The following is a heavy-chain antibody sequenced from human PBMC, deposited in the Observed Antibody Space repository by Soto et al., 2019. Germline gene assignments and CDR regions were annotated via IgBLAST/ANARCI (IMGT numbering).Heavy chain of an antibody. Sequence: QVQLVQSGAEVKKPGASVKVSCKASGYTFTSYYMHWVRQAPGQGLEWMGIINPSGGSTSYAQKFQGRVTMTRDTSTITVYMELSSLRSEDTAVYYCARDLELRFLEWSPYYYGMDVWGQGTTVTVSS. V-gene: IGHV1-46*01. CDR2: INPSGGST. D-gene: IGHD3-3*01. J-gene: IGHJ6*02. CDR3: ARDLELRFLEWSPYYYGMDV. CDR1: GYTFTSYY.